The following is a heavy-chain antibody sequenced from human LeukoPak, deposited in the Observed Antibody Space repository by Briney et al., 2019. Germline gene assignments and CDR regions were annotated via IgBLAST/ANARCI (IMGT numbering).Heavy chain of an antibody. CDR1: GYSISSNYN. CDR3: ARGSWQLAEEVY. CDR2: FNPSGNT. J-gene: IGHJ4*02. V-gene: IGHV4-38-2*02. D-gene: IGHD6-6*01. Sequence: SETLSLTCTVSGYSISSNYNWAWIRQPSGKGLEWIGTFNPSGNTYHNPSLKSRITISVDTSKNQFSLKLTSVTAADTAVYYCARGSWQLAEEVYWGQGTLVTVSS.